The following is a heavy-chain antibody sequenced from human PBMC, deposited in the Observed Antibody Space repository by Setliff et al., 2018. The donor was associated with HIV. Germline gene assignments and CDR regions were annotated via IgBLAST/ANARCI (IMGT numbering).Heavy chain of an antibody. Sequence: GGSLRLSCAGSGFTFSSYAMHWVRQATGKGLEWVSAIGTAGDTYYPGSVKGRFTISRENAKNSLYLQMNSLRAGDTAVYYCARGLGYCSGGSCDHAFDIWGQGTMVTVSS. V-gene: IGHV3-13*01. CDR1: GFTFSSYA. J-gene: IGHJ3*02. D-gene: IGHD2-15*01. CDR3: ARGLGYCSGGSCDHAFDI. CDR2: IGTAGDT.